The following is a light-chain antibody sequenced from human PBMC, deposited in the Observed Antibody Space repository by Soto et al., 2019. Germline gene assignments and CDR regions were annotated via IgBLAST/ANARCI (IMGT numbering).Light chain of an antibody. CDR2: SND. J-gene: IGLJ2*01. CDR1: SSNIGSYT. Sequence: HSVLTQPPSASGTPGQRVTISCSGSSSNIGSYTVNWYQQLPGAAPKLLVYSNDQRPSGVPDRFSGSKSGTSASLAISGLQSEDEADYYCAAWDDSLNGVVFGGGTKLTVL. CDR3: AAWDDSLNGVV. V-gene: IGLV1-44*01.